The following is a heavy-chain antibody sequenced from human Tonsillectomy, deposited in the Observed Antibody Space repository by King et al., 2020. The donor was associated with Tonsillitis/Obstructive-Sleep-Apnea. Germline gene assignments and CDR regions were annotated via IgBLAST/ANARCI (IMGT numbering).Heavy chain of an antibody. CDR1: GFTFSNYA. CDR3: AKACVSAARYNWFDP. CDR2: ISGSTGIT. Sequence: VQLVESGGGLVQPGGSLRLSCAASGFTFSNYAMSWVRQAPGKGLEWVSAISGSTGITYYADSVKGRFTISRDNSKNTLYLQMNSLRAEDTAVYYGAKACVSAARYNWFDPWGQGTLVTVSS. D-gene: IGHD2-8*01. V-gene: IGHV3-23*04. J-gene: IGHJ5*02.